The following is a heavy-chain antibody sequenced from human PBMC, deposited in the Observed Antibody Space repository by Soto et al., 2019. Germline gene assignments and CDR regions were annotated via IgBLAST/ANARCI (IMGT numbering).Heavy chain of an antibody. D-gene: IGHD6-19*01. CDR3: AKGGHSSGWPYDAFDI. J-gene: IGHJ3*02. CDR2: ISGSGGST. CDR1: GFTFSSYA. V-gene: IGHV3-23*01. Sequence: GALRLSCAASGFTFSSYAMSWVRQAPGKGLEWVSAISGSGGSTYYADSVKGRFTISRDNSKNTLYLQMNSLRAEDTAVYYCAKGGHSSGWPYDAFDIWGQGTMVTVSS.